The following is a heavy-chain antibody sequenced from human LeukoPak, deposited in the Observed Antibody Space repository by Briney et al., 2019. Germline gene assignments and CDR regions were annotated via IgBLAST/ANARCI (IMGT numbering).Heavy chain of an antibody. CDR3: ARDFCSSTSCYPLWFDP. J-gene: IGHJ5*02. CDR1: GFTFSSYS. D-gene: IGHD2-2*01. V-gene: IGHV3-48*02. Sequence: GGSLRLSCAASGFTFSSYSMNWVRQAPGKGLEWVSYISSSSSTIYYADSVKGRFTISRDNAKNSLYLQMNSLRDEDTAAYYCARDFCSSTSCYPLWFDPWGQGTLVTVSS. CDR2: ISSSSSTI.